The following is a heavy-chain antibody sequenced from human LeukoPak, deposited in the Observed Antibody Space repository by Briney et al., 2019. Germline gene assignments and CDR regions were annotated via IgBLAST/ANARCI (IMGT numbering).Heavy chain of an antibody. V-gene: IGHV4-31*03. CDR1: GGSISSGGYY. Sequence: TSQTLSLTCTVSGGSISSGGYYWSWIRQHPGKGLEWIGYIYYSGSTYYNPSLKSRLTISADTSKNQFSLKLSSVTAADTAVYYCARGRALLKPRGGGYFDLWGRGILVTVSS. D-gene: IGHD3-16*01. CDR2: IYYSGST. CDR3: ARGRALLKPRGGGYFDL. J-gene: IGHJ2*01.